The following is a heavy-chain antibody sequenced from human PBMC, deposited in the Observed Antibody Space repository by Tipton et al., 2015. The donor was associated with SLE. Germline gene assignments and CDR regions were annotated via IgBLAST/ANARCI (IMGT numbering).Heavy chain of an antibody. V-gene: IGHV1-46*01. CDR3: ARPTIPHRPWNYFDF. D-gene: IGHD3-9*01. CDR1: GYTFTNYY. Sequence: QLVQSGAEVKKLGASVRISCKASGYTFTNYYIHWVRQAPGQGLEWMGLINPSDGFTRNAEKFQGRITMTADTSTGTAYMQLSTLTSGDTAVYYCARPTIPHRPWNYFDFWGQGSLVAVSS. CDR2: INPSDGFT. J-gene: IGHJ4*02.